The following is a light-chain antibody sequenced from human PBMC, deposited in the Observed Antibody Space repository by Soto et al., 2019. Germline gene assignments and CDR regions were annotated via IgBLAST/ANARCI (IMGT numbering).Light chain of an antibody. V-gene: IGLV1-40*01. CDR3: QSYDSSLSGSGV. J-gene: IGLJ1*01. CDR2: GNS. Sequence: QSVLTQPPSVSGAPGQRVTISCTGSSSNIGAGYDVHWYQQLPGAAPKLLIYGNSNRPSGVPDRFSGSKSGTSASLAITGLQAEDEAGYYCQSYDSSLSGSGVFGTGTKLTV. CDR1: SSNIGAGYD.